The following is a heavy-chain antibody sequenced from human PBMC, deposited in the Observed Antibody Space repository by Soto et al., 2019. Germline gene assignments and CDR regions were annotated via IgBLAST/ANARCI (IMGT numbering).Heavy chain of an antibody. CDR2: INHRVST. CDR1: GGAFSGYS. Sequence: HVQLQQWGAGLLKPSETLSLTCAVYGGAFSGYSWSWIRQPPGKGLEWIGEINHRVSTNYNPSLKGLGTLSVGTSKNQFCLKLSSVTSADTAVYYCARLDSSSANDYWGQGTLVTVSS. D-gene: IGHD6-13*01. CDR3: ARLDSSSANDY. V-gene: IGHV4-34*01. J-gene: IGHJ4*02.